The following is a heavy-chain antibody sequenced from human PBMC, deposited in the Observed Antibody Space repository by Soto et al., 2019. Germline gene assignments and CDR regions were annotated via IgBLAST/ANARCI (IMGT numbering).Heavy chain of an antibody. V-gene: IGHV4-30-4*01. CDR3: ARGGDYSNYGYFDY. D-gene: IGHD4-4*01. Sequence: QVQLQESGPGLVKPSQTLSLTCTVSGGSISSGDYYWSWIRQPPGKCLEWIGYIYYRGSTYYNTSLKSRVTTSVDTAKNQFSLKLTSVTAADTAVYYCARGGDYSNYGYFDYWGQGTLVTVSS. CDR2: IYYRGST. CDR1: GGSISSGDYY. J-gene: IGHJ4*02.